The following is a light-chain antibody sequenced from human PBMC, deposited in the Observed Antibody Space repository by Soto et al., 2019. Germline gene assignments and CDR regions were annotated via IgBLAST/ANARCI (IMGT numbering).Light chain of an antibody. V-gene: IGLV1-40*01. CDR3: QSYDNSLLAYV. CDR2: AND. J-gene: IGLJ2*01. Sequence: QSVLTQPPSVSLAPGQRLTISCAGTSSNIGAGFDVHWYQQLPGTAPKLLIYANDDRPSGVPDRFSGSTSGTSASLAITGLQAEDAADYYCQSYDNSLLAYVFGGGTQLTVL. CDR1: SSNIGAGFD.